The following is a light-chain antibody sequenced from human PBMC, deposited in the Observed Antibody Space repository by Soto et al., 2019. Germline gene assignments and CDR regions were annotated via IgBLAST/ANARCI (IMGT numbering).Light chain of an antibody. CDR1: SSNIGAGYD. J-gene: IGLJ2*01. CDR3: QSYDSSLIGVV. Sequence: QSVLTQPPSVSGAPGQRVTISCTGSSSNIGAGYDVHWYQQLPGTAPKLLIYGNTNRPSGVPDRFSGPKSGTSASLAITGLQAEDEADYYCQSYDSSLIGVVFGGGTKLTVL. V-gene: IGLV1-40*01. CDR2: GNT.